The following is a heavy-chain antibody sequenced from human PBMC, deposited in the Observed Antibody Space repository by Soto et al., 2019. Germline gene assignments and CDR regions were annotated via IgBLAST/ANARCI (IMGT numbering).Heavy chain of an antibody. CDR3: ATSTTTQIYYYYMDV. CDR1: GYTLTELS. Sequence: ASVKVSCKVSGYTLTELSMHWVRQAPGKGLEWMGGFDPEDGETIYAQKFQGRVTMTEDTSTDTAYMELSSLRSEDTAVYYCATSTTTQIYYYYMDVWGKGTTVTVSS. D-gene: IGHD1-26*01. J-gene: IGHJ6*03. V-gene: IGHV1-24*01. CDR2: FDPEDGET.